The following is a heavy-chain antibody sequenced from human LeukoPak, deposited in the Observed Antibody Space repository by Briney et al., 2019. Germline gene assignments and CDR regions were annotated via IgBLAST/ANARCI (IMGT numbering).Heavy chain of an antibody. D-gene: IGHD3-9*01. CDR2: ISGSGGST. CDR1: GFTFSSYG. V-gene: IGHV3-23*01. Sequence: GGSLRLSCAASGFTFSSYGMSWVRQAPGKGLEWVSTISGSGGSTYYADSVKGRFTISRDNSKNTLYLQMNSLRAEDTAVYYCASTLTHYDILTGPDYWGQGTLVTVSS. J-gene: IGHJ4*02. CDR3: ASTLTHYDILTGPDY.